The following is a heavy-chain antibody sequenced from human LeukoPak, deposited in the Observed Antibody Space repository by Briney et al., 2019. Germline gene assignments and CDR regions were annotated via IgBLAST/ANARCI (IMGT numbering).Heavy chain of an antibody. V-gene: IGHV3-23*01. J-gene: IGHJ4*02. Sequence: GGSLRLSCAASGFTFSSYGTSWVRQAPGKGLEWVSAISGSGGSTYYADSVKGRFTISRDNSKNTLYLQMNSLRAEDTAVYYCAKDLWFGGSFDYWGQGTLVTVSS. CDR2: ISGSGGST. CDR1: GFTFSSYG. D-gene: IGHD3-10*01. CDR3: AKDLWFGGSFDY.